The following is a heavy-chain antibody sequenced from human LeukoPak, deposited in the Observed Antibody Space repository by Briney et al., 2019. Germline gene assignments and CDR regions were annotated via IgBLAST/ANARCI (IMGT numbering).Heavy chain of an antibody. CDR3: ASGRITIFGVDSMDV. CDR2: INHSGST. J-gene: IGHJ6*04. CDR1: GGSFSGYY. V-gene: IGHV4-34*01. Sequence: SETLSLTCAVYGGSFSGYYWSWIRQPLGKGLEWIGEINHSGSTNYNPSLKSRVTISVDTSKNQFSLKLSSVTAADTAVYYCASGRITIFGVDSMDVWGKGTTVTVSS. D-gene: IGHD3-3*01.